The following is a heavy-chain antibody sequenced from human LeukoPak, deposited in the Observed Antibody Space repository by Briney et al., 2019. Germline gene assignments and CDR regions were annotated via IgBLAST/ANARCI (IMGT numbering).Heavy chain of an antibody. Sequence: PGGSLRLSCAASGFTVSSNYMSWVRQAPGKGLEWVSVIYSGGSTYYADSVKGRFTISRDNSKNTLYLQMNSLRAEDTAVYYCARFRRLSGGHFDYWGQGTLVTVSS. J-gene: IGHJ4*02. V-gene: IGHV3-66*01. CDR2: IYSGGST. CDR1: GFTVSSNY. CDR3: ARFRRLSGGHFDY. D-gene: IGHD2-21*02.